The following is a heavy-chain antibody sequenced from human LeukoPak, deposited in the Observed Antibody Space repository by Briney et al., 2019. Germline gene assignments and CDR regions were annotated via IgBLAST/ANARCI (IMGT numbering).Heavy chain of an antibody. J-gene: IGHJ6*03. Sequence: SETLSLTCTVSGDSISSYYWSWIRQPPGKRLEFIGYLYDSGTTNYNPSLKSRVNILVDTSKNQFSLRLSSLTAADSAVYYCARVVRVQLEPRNYYYYMDVWGRGTTVTISS. CDR1: GDSISSYY. CDR3: ARVVRVQLEPRNYYYYMDV. D-gene: IGHD1-1*01. CDR2: LYDSGTT. V-gene: IGHV4-59*01.